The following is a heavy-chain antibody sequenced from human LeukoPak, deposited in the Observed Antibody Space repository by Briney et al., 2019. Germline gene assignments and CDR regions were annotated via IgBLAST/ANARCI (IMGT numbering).Heavy chain of an antibody. J-gene: IGHJ6*02. Sequence: GGSLRLSCAASGFTFSSYSMNWVRQAPGKGLEWVSFITRSSSYIDYADSVRGRFTISRDNAKNSLYLQMNSLRAEDTAVYYCARESRGMDVWGQGTTVTVSS. CDR1: GFTFSSYS. V-gene: IGHV3-21*01. CDR3: ARESRGMDV. CDR2: ITRSSSYI.